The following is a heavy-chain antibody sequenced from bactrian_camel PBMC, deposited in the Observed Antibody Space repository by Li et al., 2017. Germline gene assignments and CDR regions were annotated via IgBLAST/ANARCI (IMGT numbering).Heavy chain of an antibody. Sequence: HVQLVESGGGLVQPGGSLRLSCAASGFTDSRHWMYWIRQASGKELEWVSTINSGGGTTYYADSVKGRFTISRDNAKNTLYLQLNSLKSEDTAMYYCAKDYSDYGDWGQGTQVTVS. J-gene: IGHJ4*01. CDR2: INSGGGTT. V-gene: IGHV3S1*01. CDR3: AKDYSDYGD. D-gene: IGHD4*01. CDR1: GFTDSRHW.